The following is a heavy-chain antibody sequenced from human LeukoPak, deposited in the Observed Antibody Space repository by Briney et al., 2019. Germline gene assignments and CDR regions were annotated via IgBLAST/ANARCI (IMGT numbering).Heavy chain of an antibody. D-gene: IGHD3-10*01. CDR2: IYPGDSDT. J-gene: IGHJ6*03. V-gene: IGHV5-51*01. CDR3: ARSEQSYYYGSGSRYYYYYYYMDV. Sequence: PGESLKISYKGSGNNFTSYWIGWVRQMPGKGLEWMGIIYPGDSDTRYSPSFQGQVTISADKSISTAYLQWSSLKASDTAMYYCARSEQSYYYGSGSRYYYYYYYMDVWGKGTTVTVSS. CDR1: GNNFTSYW.